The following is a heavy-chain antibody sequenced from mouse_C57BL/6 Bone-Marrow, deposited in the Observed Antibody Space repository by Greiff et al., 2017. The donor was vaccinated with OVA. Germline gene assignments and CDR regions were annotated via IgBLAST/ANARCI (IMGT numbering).Heavy chain of an antibody. D-gene: IGHD1-1*01. CDR3: TRWDYYGSSPYYAMDY. Sequence: QVQLKESGAELVRPGASVTLSCKASGYTFTDYEMHWVKQTPVHGLEWIGAIYPETGGTAYNQKFKGKAILTADKSSSTAYMELRSLTSEDSAVYYCTRWDYYGSSPYYAMDYWGQGTSVTVSS. CDR1: GYTFTDYE. V-gene: IGHV1-15*01. CDR2: IYPETGGT. J-gene: IGHJ4*01.